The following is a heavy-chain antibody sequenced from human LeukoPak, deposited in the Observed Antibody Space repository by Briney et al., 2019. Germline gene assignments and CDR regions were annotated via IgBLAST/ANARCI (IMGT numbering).Heavy chain of an antibody. D-gene: IGHD6-19*01. CDR1: GFTFGDYA. Sequence: GGSLRLSCTASGFTFGDYAMSWVRQAPGKGLEWVGFIRSKAYGGTTEYAASVKGRFTISRDDSKSIAYLQMNSLKTEDTAVYYCTRVWGPYSSGRFDYWGQGTLVTVSS. J-gene: IGHJ4*02. V-gene: IGHV3-49*04. CDR2: IRSKAYGGTT. CDR3: TRVWGPYSSGRFDY.